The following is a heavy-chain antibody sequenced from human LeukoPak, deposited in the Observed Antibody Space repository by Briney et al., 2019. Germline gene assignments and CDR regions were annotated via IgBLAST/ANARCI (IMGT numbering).Heavy chain of an antibody. CDR3: AREGDNYYDSSGYSDY. Sequence: GASVKVSCKXSGYTFTGYYMHWVRQAPGQGLEWMGRINPNSGGTNYAQKFQGRVTMTRDTSISTAYMELSRLRSDDTAVYYCAREGDNYYDSSGYSDYWGQGTLVTVSS. J-gene: IGHJ4*02. CDR1: GYTFTGYY. V-gene: IGHV1-2*06. CDR2: INPNSGGT. D-gene: IGHD3-22*01.